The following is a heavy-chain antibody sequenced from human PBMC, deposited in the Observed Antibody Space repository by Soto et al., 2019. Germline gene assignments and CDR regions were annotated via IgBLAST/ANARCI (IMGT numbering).Heavy chain of an antibody. CDR3: ARVLSVGYYFDY. V-gene: IGHV4-38-2*01. CDR2: IFHTGSA. J-gene: IGHJ4*02. Sequence: SETLSLTCGVSGYSISSGDYWGWIRQAPGKALEWIGSIFHTGSAFYTPSLKSRATISVDTSNNQFSLNLSTVTAADTAVYYCARVLSVGYYFDYWGQGTLVTVSS. D-gene: IGHD3-3*01. CDR1: GYSISSGDY.